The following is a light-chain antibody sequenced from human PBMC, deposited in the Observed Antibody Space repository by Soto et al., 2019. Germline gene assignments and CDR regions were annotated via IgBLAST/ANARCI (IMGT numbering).Light chain of an antibody. J-gene: IGKJ1*01. CDR2: KAP. CDR1: QSISIW. V-gene: IGKV1-5*03. CDR3: QQYSTYTPRT. Sequence: DIHMTQSPSTLSASVGDRVTITCRASQSISIWLAWYQQKPGKAPKILIYKAPSLEGGVPSRFSGSGSGTEFNLTISSPQPDDFATYYCQQYSTYTPRTVGQGTKVDI.